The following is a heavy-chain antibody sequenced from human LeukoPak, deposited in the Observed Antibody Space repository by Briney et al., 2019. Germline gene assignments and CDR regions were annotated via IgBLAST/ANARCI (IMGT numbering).Heavy chain of an antibody. Sequence: PGGSLRLSCAASGFTFDDYAMHWVRQAPGKGLEWVSGISWNSGSIGYADSVKGRFTISRDNAKNSLYLQMNSLRAEDTALYYCAKAVGSADAFDIWGQGTMVTVSS. CDR1: GFTFDDYA. V-gene: IGHV3-9*01. CDR2: ISWNSGSI. J-gene: IGHJ3*02. D-gene: IGHD3-10*01. CDR3: AKAVGSADAFDI.